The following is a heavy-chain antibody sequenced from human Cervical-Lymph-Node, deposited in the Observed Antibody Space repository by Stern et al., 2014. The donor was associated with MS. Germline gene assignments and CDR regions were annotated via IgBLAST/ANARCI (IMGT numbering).Heavy chain of an antibody. V-gene: IGHV4-30-2*01. D-gene: IGHD4-17*01. CDR2: LHHSGST. Sequence: QLQLQESGSGLVKPSQTLSLTCAVSGGSISSGDYSWSWIRQPPGKGLEWIGYLHHSGSTYYNPSLKSRVTISVDRSKTQFSLKRSSVTAADTAVYYCARSSTVTPNAFDIWGQGTMVTVSS. CDR1: GGSISSGDYS. CDR3: ARSSTVTPNAFDI. J-gene: IGHJ3*02.